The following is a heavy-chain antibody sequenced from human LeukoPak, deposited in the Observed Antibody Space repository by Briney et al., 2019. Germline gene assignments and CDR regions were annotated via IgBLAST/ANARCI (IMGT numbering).Heavy chain of an antibody. CDR1: GRTFRDYA. J-gene: IGHJ4*02. CDR3: AKDYSDSRVADVFFEY. V-gene: IGHV3-23*01. CDR2: ITSGFTS. Sequence: GGSLTLSCAASGRTFRDYAMSWFRQAPGKGLEWVSGITSGFTSHYADSVKGRFTISRDNSKNTFHLQLNSLRAEDTAVYYCAKDYSDSRVADVFFEYWGQGTLVTVSS. D-gene: IGHD2-15*01.